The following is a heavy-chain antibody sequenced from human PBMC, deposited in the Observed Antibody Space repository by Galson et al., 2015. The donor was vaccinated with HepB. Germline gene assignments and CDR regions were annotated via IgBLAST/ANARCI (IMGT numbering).Heavy chain of an antibody. V-gene: IGHV6-1*01. J-gene: IGHJ5*02. CDR3: ARDPEYSSSWYWFDP. CDR1: GDSVSSNSAA. Sequence: CAISGDSVSSNSAAWNRIRQSPSRGLEWLGRAYYRSKWYNDYAVSVKSRITINPDTSKNQFSLQLNSVTPEDTAVYYCARDPEYSSSWYWFDPWGQGTLVTVSS. D-gene: IGHD6-13*01. CDR2: AYYRSKWYN.